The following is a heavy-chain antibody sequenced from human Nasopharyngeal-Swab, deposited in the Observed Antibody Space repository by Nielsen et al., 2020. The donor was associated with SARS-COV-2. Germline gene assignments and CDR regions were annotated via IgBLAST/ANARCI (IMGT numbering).Heavy chain of an antibody. Sequence: GESLKISCAASRFTFDNYAMSWVRQAPGKGLEWVSAISGSGGSTYYADSVKGRFTISRDNSKNTLYLQMNSLRAEDTAVYYCAKDRDSGSYNPTLPWGQGTLVTVSS. CDR2: ISGSGGST. V-gene: IGHV3-23*01. CDR1: RFTFDNYA. D-gene: IGHD1-26*01. CDR3: AKDRDSGSYNPTLP. J-gene: IGHJ4*02.